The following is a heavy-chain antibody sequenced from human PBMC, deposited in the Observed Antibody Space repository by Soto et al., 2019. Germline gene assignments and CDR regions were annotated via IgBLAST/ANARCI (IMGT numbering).Heavy chain of an antibody. CDR3: ARVRGYCSGGSCYPYDS. J-gene: IGHJ4*02. V-gene: IGHV3-7*01. D-gene: IGHD2-15*01. CDR2: IKEDGSET. CDR1: GFTFSSYW. Sequence: EVQLVESGGGLVQPGGSLRLSCAASGFTFSSYWMTWVLQAPGKGLEWVANIKEDGSETHYVDSVKGRFTISRDNAKNSLYLQMNSLRAEDTAVYYCARVRGYCSGGSCYPYDSWGQGTLGTVSS.